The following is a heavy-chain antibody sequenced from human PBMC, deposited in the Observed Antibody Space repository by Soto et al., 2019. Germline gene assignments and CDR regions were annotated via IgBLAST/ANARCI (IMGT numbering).Heavy chain of an antibody. Sequence: GGSLRLSCAASGFTFSNFAMSWVRQAPGKGLEWVSGTIGNGDTTYYADSVKGRFTISRDKSKTTLYLQMNSLRAEDTAISYCAKEGGYSFGPGNYYGMDVWGQGTTVTVSS. V-gene: IGHV3-23*01. D-gene: IGHD5-18*01. CDR2: TIGNGDTT. CDR3: AKEGGYSFGPGNYYGMDV. J-gene: IGHJ6*02. CDR1: GFTFSNFA.